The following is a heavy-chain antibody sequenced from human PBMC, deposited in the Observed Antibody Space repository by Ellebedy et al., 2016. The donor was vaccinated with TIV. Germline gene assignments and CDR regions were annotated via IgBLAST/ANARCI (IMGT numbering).Heavy chain of an antibody. D-gene: IGHD4-17*01. CDR2: MNPNSGNT. J-gene: IGHJ4*02. Sequence: ASVKVSXKASRYTFNNYDINWVRQATGQGLEWMGWMNPNSGNTGHAQKFQGRLTMTRNTSISTAYMGLSSLRSEDTAVYYCAISTVTTEMDYWGQGTLVTVSS. CDR3: AISTVTTEMDY. V-gene: IGHV1-8*01. CDR1: RYTFNNYD.